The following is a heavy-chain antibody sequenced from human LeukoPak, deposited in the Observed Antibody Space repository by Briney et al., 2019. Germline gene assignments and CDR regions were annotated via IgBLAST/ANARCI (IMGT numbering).Heavy chain of an antibody. CDR3: ARAVYGSGSYYNPEIDY. CDR1: GGSISSGGYY. CDR2: IYYSGST. D-gene: IGHD3-10*01. V-gene: IGHV4-31*01. Sequence: PSETLPLTCTVSGGSISSGGYYWSWIRQHPGKGLEWIGYIYYSGSTYYNPSLKSQVTISVDTSKNQFSLKLSSVTAADTAVYYCARAVYGSGSYYNPEIDYWGQGTLVTVSS. J-gene: IGHJ4*02.